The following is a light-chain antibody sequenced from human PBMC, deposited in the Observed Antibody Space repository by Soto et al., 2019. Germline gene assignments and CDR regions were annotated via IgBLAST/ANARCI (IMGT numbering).Light chain of an antibody. J-gene: IGKJ4*01. Sequence: VMTQSPATLSVSPGERATLSCRASQSVSSDLAWLQQKPGQAPRLLIYGASTRATGIPVRFTGSGSGTDFTLNISSLQSADFAVYYCQQYNNWPPTFGGGAKVEI. CDR3: QQYNNWPPT. CDR2: GAS. CDR1: QSVSSD. V-gene: IGKV3D-15*01.